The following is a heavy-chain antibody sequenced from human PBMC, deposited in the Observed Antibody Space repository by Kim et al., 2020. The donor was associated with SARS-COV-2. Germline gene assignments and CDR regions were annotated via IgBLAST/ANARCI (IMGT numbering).Heavy chain of an antibody. CDR2: ISGSGGST. D-gene: IGHD6-13*01. CDR3: AKSSPLGSSSWYLDYYYGMDV. J-gene: IGHJ6*02. Sequence: GGSLRLSCAASGFTFSSYAMSWVRQAPGKGLEWVSAISGSGGSTYYADSVKGRFTISRDNSTNTLYLQMNSLRAEDPAVYYCAKSSPLGSSSWYLDYYYGMDVWGQGTTVTGSS. CDR1: GFTFSSYA. V-gene: IGHV3-23*01.